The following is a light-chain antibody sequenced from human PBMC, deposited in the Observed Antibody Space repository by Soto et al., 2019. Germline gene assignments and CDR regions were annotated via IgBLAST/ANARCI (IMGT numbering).Light chain of an antibody. V-gene: IGKV1-27*01. J-gene: IGKJ1*01. Sequence: DIQMTQSPSSLSASVGDRVTITCRASQGISNYLAWYQQKPGKVPKLLIYAASTLQSGVPSRFSGSGSGTDFTLTISSLQTEDVATYYCQKYSSAPPWTFGQGTKVEIK. CDR2: AAS. CDR3: QKYSSAPPWT. CDR1: QGISNY.